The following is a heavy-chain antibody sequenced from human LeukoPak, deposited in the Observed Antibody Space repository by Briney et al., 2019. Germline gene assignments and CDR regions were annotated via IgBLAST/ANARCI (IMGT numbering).Heavy chain of an antibody. J-gene: IGHJ3*02. CDR2: ISYDGSNK. CDR3: ARDYGVI. Sequence: GRSLRLSCAASGFTFSSYAMHGVRQAPGKGLEWVAVISYDGSNKYYADSVKGRFTISRDNSKNTLYLQMNSLRAEDTAVYYCARDYGVIWGQGTMVTVSS. D-gene: IGHD4-17*01. V-gene: IGHV3-30*04. CDR1: GFTFSSYA.